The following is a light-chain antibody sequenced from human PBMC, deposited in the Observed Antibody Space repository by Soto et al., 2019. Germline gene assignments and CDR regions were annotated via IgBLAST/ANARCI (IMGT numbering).Light chain of an antibody. CDR2: GAS. V-gene: IGKV3-15*01. CDR1: QSVRTN. Sequence: EVVVTQSQTTLSVSPGERATLSCRASQSVRTNFAWYQQKPGQPPRLLIYGASTRASDIPARFSASGSGTEFTLTINGLQSDDFAVYHCQQYNEWSLSFGGGTKVEI. J-gene: IGKJ4*01. CDR3: QQYNEWSLS.